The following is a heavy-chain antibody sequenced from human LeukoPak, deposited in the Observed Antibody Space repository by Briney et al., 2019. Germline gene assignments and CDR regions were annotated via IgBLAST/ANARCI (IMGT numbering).Heavy chain of an antibody. Sequence: QPGGSLRLSCAASGFTFSAYSMNWVRQAPGKGLEWVSFISGGSDTIYNAHSVKGRFTISRDNSKNTLYLQMSSLRVEDTAVYYCVNSAGIWGQGTLVTVSS. CDR2: ISGGSDTI. V-gene: IGHV3-48*01. CDR3: VNSAGI. J-gene: IGHJ4*02. CDR1: GFTFSAYS. D-gene: IGHD6-19*01.